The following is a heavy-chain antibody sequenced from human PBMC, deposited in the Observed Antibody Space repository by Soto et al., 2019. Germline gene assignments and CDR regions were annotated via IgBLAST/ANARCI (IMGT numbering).Heavy chain of an antibody. CDR3: ERVSFKDWGYCGGPSGYRVGFDY. D-gene: IGHD2-21*01. Sequence: SETLSLTCAVYGGSFSGYYWSWIRQPPGKGLEWIGEINHSGSTNYNPSLKSRVTISVDTSKNQFSLKLSSVTAADTAVYYCERVSFKDWGYCGGPSGYRVGFDYWGKGTLVTVSS. CDR1: GGSFSGYY. V-gene: IGHV4-34*01. J-gene: IGHJ4*02. CDR2: INHSGST.